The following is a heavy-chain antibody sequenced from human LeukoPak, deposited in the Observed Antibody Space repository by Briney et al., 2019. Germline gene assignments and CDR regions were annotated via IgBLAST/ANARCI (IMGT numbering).Heavy chain of an antibody. D-gene: IGHD6-13*01. V-gene: IGHV4-39*07. J-gene: IGHJ4*02. CDR1: GGSIHNSNYY. CDR2: MFYGGNT. Sequence: SETLSLTCTVSGGSIHNSNYYWGWIRQPPGKGLEWIGSMFYGGNTYLNPSLKSRVTISVDTSKNQFSLKLSSVTAADTAVYYCARATSILAAAGDFDYWGQGTLVTVSS. CDR3: ARATSILAAAGDFDY.